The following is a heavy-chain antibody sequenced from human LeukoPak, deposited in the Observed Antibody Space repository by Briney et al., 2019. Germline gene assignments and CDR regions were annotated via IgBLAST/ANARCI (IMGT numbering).Heavy chain of an antibody. D-gene: IGHD3-9*01. CDR1: GGSISSRNW. CDR2: IYHSGST. CDR3: ARDFYDILTGEGYNWFDP. J-gene: IGHJ5*02. V-gene: IGHV4-4*02. Sequence: SETLSLTCAVSGGSISSRNWWSWVRQPPGKGLEWIGEIYHSGSTNYNPSLKTRVTISVDTSKNQFSLKLSSVTAADTAVYYCARDFYDILTGEGYNWFDPWGQGTLVTVSS.